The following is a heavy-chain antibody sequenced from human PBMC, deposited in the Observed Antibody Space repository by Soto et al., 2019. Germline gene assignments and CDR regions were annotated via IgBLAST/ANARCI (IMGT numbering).Heavy chain of an antibody. CDR1: GYTFNSYA. Sequence: ASVKVSCKASGYTFNSYAMHWVRQAPGQRLEWMGWFNAGSGNTKYSQKFQGRVTMTRDTSTSTAYMELSRLRSDDTAVYYCARGLARWFGEFPRFDPWGQGALVTVSS. J-gene: IGHJ5*02. CDR2: FNAGSGNT. V-gene: IGHV1-3*01. D-gene: IGHD3-10*01. CDR3: ARGLARWFGEFPRFDP.